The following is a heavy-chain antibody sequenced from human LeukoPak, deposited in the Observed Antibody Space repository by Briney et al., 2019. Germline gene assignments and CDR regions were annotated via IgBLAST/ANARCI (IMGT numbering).Heavy chain of an antibody. J-gene: IGHJ4*02. CDR1: GFTFSSYP. Sequence: GGSLRLSCAASGFTFSSYPMTWVRQAPGKGLEWVSGISGNGGSSYYADSVKGRFTISRDNSENTLYLQMNSLRTEDTAVYYCAKDVAYTFDYWGQGTLVTVSS. CDR3: AKDVAYTFDY. D-gene: IGHD3-16*01. CDR2: ISGNGGSS. V-gene: IGHV3-23*01.